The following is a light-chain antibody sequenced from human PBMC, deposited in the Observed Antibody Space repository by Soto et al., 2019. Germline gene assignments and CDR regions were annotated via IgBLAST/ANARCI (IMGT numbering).Light chain of an antibody. CDR3: SSYTASSTLLYV. J-gene: IGLJ1*01. CDR2: EVS. Sequence: QSVLTQPASVSGSPGQSITISCTGTSSDVGVYNYVSWYQQHPGKAPKLMIYEVSHRPSGISNRFSGSKSGSTASLTISGLQAEDEADYYCSSYTASSTLLYVFGTGTKATVL. CDR1: SSDVGVYNY. V-gene: IGLV2-14*01.